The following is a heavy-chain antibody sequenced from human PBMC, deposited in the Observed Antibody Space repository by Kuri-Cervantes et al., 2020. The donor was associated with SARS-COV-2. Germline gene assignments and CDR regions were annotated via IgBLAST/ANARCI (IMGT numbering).Heavy chain of an antibody. CDR3: AGAPGWNDPLDH. CDR2: IWSDGSNK. V-gene: IGHV3-33*03. D-gene: IGHD1-1*01. CDR1: GFTFSTYD. Sequence: GESLKISCAASGFTFSTYDIHWVRQAPGKGLEWVAVIWSDGSNKYYVDSVKGRFTISRDNAKNTVYLQMNSLRAEDTAVYYCAGAPGWNDPLDHWGRGTPVTVSS. J-gene: IGHJ4*02.